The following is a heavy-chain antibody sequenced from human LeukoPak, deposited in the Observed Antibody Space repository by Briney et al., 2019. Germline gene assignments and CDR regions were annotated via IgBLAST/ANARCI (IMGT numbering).Heavy chain of an antibody. J-gene: IGHJ5*02. Sequence: ASVKVSCRASGYTFTGYYMHWVRQAPGQGLEWMGWINPNSGGTNYAQKFQGRVTMTRDTSISTAYMELSRLRSDDTAVYYCARARRITMIVVANNWFDPWGQGTLVTVSS. CDR1: GYTFTGYY. CDR3: ARARRITMIVVANNWFDP. V-gene: IGHV1-2*02. CDR2: INPNSGGT. D-gene: IGHD3-22*01.